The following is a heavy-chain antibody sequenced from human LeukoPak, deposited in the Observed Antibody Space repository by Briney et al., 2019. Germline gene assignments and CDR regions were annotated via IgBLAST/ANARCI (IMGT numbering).Heavy chain of an antibody. Sequence: QPGGSLRLSCAPSGFTFSTSWMSWVRQAPGKGLEWVANIKQDGSERYYVGSVKGRFTISRDNAKNSLYLQMNSLRAEDTAVYYCARHDSASPFDYWGQGILVTVSS. D-gene: IGHD2-15*01. V-gene: IGHV3-7*01. CDR1: GFTFSTSW. J-gene: IGHJ4*02. CDR3: ARHDSASPFDY. CDR2: IKQDGSER.